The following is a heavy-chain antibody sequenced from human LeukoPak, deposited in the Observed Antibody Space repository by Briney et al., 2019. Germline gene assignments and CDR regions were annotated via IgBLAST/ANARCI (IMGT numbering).Heavy chain of an antibody. CDR3: ARDLRWEPQDHDAFDI. J-gene: IGHJ3*02. Sequence: ASVKVSCKASGYTFTSYYMHWVRQAPGQGLEWMGIINPSGGGTSYAQKFQGRVTMTRDMSTSTVYMELSSLRSEDTAVYYCARDLRWEPQDHDAFDIWGQGTMVTVSS. CDR1: GYTFTSYY. CDR2: INPSGGGT. D-gene: IGHD1-26*01. V-gene: IGHV1-46*01.